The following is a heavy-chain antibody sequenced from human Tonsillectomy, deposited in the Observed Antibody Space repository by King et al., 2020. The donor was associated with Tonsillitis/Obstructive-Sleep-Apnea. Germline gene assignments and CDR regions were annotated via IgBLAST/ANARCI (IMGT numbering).Heavy chain of an antibody. D-gene: IGHD5-18*01. CDR3: ARDGRAGVTAMVLRFAC. CDR1: GDSVSSNSAT. V-gene: IGHV6-1*01. Sequence: VQLQQSGPGLVKPSQTLSLTCAISGDSVSSNSATWNWIRQSPSRGLEWLGRTYYRSKWYNEYAESVKSRITINPDTSKNQFSLQLNSVTPEDTAVYYCARDGRAGVTAMVLRFACWGQGTLVAVSS. CDR2: TYYRSKWYN. J-gene: IGHJ4*02.